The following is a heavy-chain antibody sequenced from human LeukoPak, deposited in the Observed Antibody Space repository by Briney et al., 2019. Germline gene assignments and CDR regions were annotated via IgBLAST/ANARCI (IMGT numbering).Heavy chain of an antibody. D-gene: IGHD3-10*01. V-gene: IGHV4-59*01. J-gene: IGHJ4*02. CDR2: IYYSGST. CDR1: GGSISSYY. CDR3: ARADYYGSGSYSY. Sequence: SETLSLTCTVSGGSISSYYWSWIRQPPGKGLEWIGYIYYSGSTNYNPSLKSRVTISVDTSKNQFSLKLSSVTAADTAVYYCARADYYGSGSYSYWGQGTLVTVSS.